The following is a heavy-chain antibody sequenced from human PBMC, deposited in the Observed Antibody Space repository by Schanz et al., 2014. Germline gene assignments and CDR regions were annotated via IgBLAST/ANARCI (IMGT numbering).Heavy chain of an antibody. CDR2: INAHTGNT. V-gene: IGHV1-18*01. Sequence: QVQLVQSGAEVKKPGASVKVSCKASGYIFGSHGMTWVRQAPGQGPELMGWINAHTGNTQYAQKFQGRVNMTRDTVTATVHLELTRLRADDTAIYDCARVHSTTYRCNRPGAFDIWGQGTRVTVSS. CDR3: ARVHSTTYRCNRPGAFDI. J-gene: IGHJ3*02. D-gene: IGHD4-4*01. CDR1: GYIFGSHG.